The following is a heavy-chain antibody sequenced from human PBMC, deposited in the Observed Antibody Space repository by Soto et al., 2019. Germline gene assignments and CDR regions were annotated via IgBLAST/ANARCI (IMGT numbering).Heavy chain of an antibody. CDR3: ARAPRSSWYAP. J-gene: IGHJ5*02. CDR1: GYTFTSYA. Sequence: ASVKVSGKACGYTFTSYAMHWVRQAPGQRLEWMGWINAGNGNTKYSQKFQGRVTMTTDTSTSTAYMELRSLRSDDTAVYYCARAPRSSWYAPWGQGTLVTVSS. CDR2: INAGNGNT. V-gene: IGHV1-3*01. D-gene: IGHD6-13*01.